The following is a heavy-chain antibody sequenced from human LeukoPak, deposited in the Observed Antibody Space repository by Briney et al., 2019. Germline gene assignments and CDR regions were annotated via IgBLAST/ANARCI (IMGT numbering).Heavy chain of an antibody. Sequence: TPSETLSLTCTVSGGSISSISYYWSWIRQPAGKGLEWIGLIHTSGSTNYNPSLKSRVTMSVDTSKNQFSLKLSSVTAADTAVYYCARDQYFYGAGSVNGWPYYFDYWGQGTLVTVSS. CDR3: ARDQYFYGAGSVNGWPYYFDY. J-gene: IGHJ4*02. CDR2: IHTSGST. V-gene: IGHV4-61*02. D-gene: IGHD3-10*01. CDR1: GGSISSISYY.